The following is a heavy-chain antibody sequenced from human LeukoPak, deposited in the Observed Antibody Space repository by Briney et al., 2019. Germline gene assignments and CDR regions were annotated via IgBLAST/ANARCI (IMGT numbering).Heavy chain of an antibody. Sequence: SETLSLTCTVSGGSISSSDYYRGWIRQPPGKGLEWIGYISYSGSTYYNPSLKSRVSISVDTSKNQFSLKLSSVTAADMAVYYCARDSQGITMVRGALSYGMDVWGQGTTVSVSS. J-gene: IGHJ6*02. CDR3: ARDSQGITMVRGALSYGMDV. V-gene: IGHV4-30-4*01. D-gene: IGHD3-10*01. CDR2: ISYSGST. CDR1: GGSISSSDYY.